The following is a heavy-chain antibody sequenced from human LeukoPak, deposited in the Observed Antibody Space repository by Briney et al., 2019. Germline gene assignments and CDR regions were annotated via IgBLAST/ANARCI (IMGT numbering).Heavy chain of an antibody. CDR2: TYYRTKWYN. CDR1: GDSVSSNSAA. CDR3: ARDFPYYYDSSGPSFDY. Sequence: SQTLSFTCAISGDSVSSNSAAWDWLRQSPSRGLEWLGRTYYRTKWYNAYAVSVKSRITISPDTSKNQFSLQLNSVTPEDTAVYYGARDFPYYYDSSGPSFDYWGQGTLVTVSS. D-gene: IGHD3-22*01. V-gene: IGHV6-1*01. J-gene: IGHJ4*02.